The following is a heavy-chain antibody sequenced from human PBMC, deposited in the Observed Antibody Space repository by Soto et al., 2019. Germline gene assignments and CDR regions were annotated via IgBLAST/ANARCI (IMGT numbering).Heavy chain of an antibody. D-gene: IGHD5-12*01. CDR3: ARIVATIRAFDI. CDR1: GFTFSSYA. CDR2: ISYDGSNK. Sequence: QVQLVESGGGVVQPGRSLRLSCAASGFTFSSYAMHWVRQAPGKGLEWVAVISYDGSNKYYADSVKGRFTISRDNSKNKRYLQMNRLRAEDTAVYYCARIVATIRAFDIWCQGTMVTVSS. J-gene: IGHJ3*02. V-gene: IGHV3-30-3*01.